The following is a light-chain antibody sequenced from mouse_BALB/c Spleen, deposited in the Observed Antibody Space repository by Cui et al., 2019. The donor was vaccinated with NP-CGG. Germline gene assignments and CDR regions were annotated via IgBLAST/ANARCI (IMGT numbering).Light chain of an antibody. CDR1: TGAVTTGNY. CDR2: GTN. J-gene: IGLJ1*01. V-gene: IGLV1*01. Sequence: HAVVTQVSALTTSPGETVTLTCRSSTGAVTTGNYANWVQEKPDHLFSGLIGGTNNRAPGVPARFSGSLIGDKAALTITGAQTEDEAIYFCALWYSNHWVFGGGTKLTVL. CDR3: ALWYSNHWV.